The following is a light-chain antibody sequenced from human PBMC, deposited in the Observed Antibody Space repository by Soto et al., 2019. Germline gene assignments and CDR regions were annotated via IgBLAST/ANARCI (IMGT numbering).Light chain of an antibody. CDR1: QTIGTY. CDR2: DAS. J-gene: IGKJ4*01. V-gene: IGKV3-11*01. CDR3: HQRGNWPLT. Sequence: ETVLTQSPATLSLSPGERATLSCRASQTIGTYLIWYQQKPGQAPRLLIYDASSRATGIPARFSGSGSGTDFTLTISSLEPEDFAVYYCHQRGNWPLTFGGGTKVEI.